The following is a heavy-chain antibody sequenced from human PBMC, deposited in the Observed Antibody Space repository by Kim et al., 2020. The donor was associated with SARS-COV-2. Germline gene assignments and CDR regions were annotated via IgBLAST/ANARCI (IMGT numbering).Heavy chain of an antibody. D-gene: IGHD3-22*01. CDR3: ARDDPPSYYYDSSFYPGAFAI. V-gene: IGHV4-39*07. Sequence: SETLSLTCTVSGGSISSSSYYWGWIRQPPGKGLEWIGSIYYSGSTYYNPSLKSRVTISVDTSKNQFSLKLSSVTAADTAVYYCARDDPPSYYYDSSFYPGAFAIWGQGTMVTVSS. CDR2: IYYSGST. J-gene: IGHJ3*02. CDR1: GGSISSSSYY.